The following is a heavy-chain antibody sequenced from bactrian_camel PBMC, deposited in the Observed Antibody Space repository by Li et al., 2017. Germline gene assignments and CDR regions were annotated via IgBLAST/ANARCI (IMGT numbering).Heavy chain of an antibody. J-gene: IGHJ4*01. CDR2: INRGGDMS. Sequence: HVQLVESGGGLVQPGGSLRPSCAASGFHFSTYWMFWVRQGPGKGLEWVSDINRGGDMSYYADSVKGRFTISRDNAKNTVYLQMNSLKSEDTGVYYCLRDPESGGPLGQGTQVTVS. V-gene: IGHV3S1*01. CDR1: GFHFSTYW.